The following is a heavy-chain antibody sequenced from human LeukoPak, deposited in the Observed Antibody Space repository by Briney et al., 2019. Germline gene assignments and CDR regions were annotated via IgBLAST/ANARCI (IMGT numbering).Heavy chain of an antibody. V-gene: IGHV1-69*13. Sequence: GASVKVSCKASGGTFSSYAISWVRQAPGQGLEWMGGIIPIFGTANYAQKFQGRVTITADESTSTAYMELSSLRSEDTAVYYCARDRIAVAGADYYYYYMDVWGKGTTVTVSS. CDR2: IIPIFGTA. J-gene: IGHJ6*03. CDR3: ARDRIAVAGADYYYYYMDV. CDR1: GGTFSSYA. D-gene: IGHD6-19*01.